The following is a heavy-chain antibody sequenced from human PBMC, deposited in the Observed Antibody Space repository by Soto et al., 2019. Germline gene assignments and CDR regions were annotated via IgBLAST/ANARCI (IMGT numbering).Heavy chain of an antibody. CDR1: GYTFTTYA. CDR3: ARRWLRYYDY. D-gene: IGHD5-12*01. Sequence: QVQLVQSGAEVRKPGASVKLSCKTSGYTFTTYAIHWLRQAPGQSLEWMGWVNTGNGNTKYSQSVQDRHTITRDTSASTAYMELSSLSSEDTAVYYCARRWLRYYDYWGQGTLVTVSS. V-gene: IGHV1-3*04. J-gene: IGHJ4*02. CDR2: VNTGNGNT.